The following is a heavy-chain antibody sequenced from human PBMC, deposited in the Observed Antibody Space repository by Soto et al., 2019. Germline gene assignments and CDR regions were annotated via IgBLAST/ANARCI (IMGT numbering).Heavy chain of an antibody. CDR1: GFTFSSYA. CDR3: AKSGWGRPAAIHYYYGMDV. CDR2: ISGSGGST. D-gene: IGHD2-2*01. V-gene: IGHV3-23*01. J-gene: IGHJ6*02. Sequence: EVQLLESGGGLVQPGGSLRLSCAASGFTFSSYAMSWVRQAPGKGLEWVSAISGSGGSTYYADSVKGRFTISRDNSKNTLYLKMNSLSAEDTAVYYCAKSGWGRPAAIHYYYGMDVWGQGTTFTVS.